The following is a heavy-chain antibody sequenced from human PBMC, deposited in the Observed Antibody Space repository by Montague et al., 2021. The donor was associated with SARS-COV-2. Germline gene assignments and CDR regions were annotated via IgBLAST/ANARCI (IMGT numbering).Heavy chain of an antibody. CDR3: AKDQGDCSSSRCFRGWTYYYCGMDV. CDR1: GFTFSSYG. CDR2: ISYDGSNK. J-gene: IGHJ6*02. Sequence: SLRLSCAASGFTFSSYGIHWVRQAPGKGLEWVAVISYDGSNKHYAESVKGRFTISRDNSKNTLYLQINSLRAEDTAVYYCAKDQGDCSSSRCFRGWTYYYCGMDVWGPGTTVTVSS. V-gene: IGHV3-30*18. D-gene: IGHD2-2*01.